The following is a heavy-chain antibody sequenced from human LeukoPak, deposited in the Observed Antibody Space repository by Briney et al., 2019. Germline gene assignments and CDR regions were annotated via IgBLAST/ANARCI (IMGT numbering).Heavy chain of an antibody. J-gene: IGHJ2*01. CDR2: IIPIFGTA. CDR3: ARSQPLAYFDL. CDR1: GGSFNSYA. V-gene: IGHV1-69*06. Sequence: SVKVSCKASGGSFNSYAISWVRQAPGQGLEWMGGIIPIFGTANYAQKFQGRVTITADKSTNTAYMELSSLRSQDTAVYYCARSQPLAYFDLWGRGTLVTVSS.